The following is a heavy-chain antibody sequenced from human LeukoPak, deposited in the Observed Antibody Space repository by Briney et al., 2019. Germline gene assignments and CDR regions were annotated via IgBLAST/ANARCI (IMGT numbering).Heavy chain of an antibody. CDR3: ARDNYDSSGYYEHALDL. CDR1: GYSISSGYY. J-gene: IGHJ3*01. Sequence: PSETLSLTCTVSGYSISSGYYWGWIRPPPGKGLEWIGSIYHSGSTYYNPSLKSRVTISVDTSKNQFSLKLNSVTAADTAVYYCARDNYDSSGYYEHALDLWGQGTMVTVSS. V-gene: IGHV4-38-2*02. D-gene: IGHD3-22*01. CDR2: IYHSGST.